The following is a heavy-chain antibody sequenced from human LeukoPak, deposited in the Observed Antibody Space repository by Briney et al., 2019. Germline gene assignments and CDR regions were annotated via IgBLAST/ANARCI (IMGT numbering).Heavy chain of an antibody. Sequence: SETLSLTCAVYGGSFSGYYWSWLRQPPGKGLEWIGEINHSGSTNYNPSLTSRVTISVDTSKNQSSLKLSSVTAADTAVYYCARGGGYSSSWYGGYFDYWGQGTLVTVSS. CDR2: INHSGST. CDR1: GGSFSGYY. CDR3: ARGGGYSSSWYGGYFDY. D-gene: IGHD6-13*01. J-gene: IGHJ4*02. V-gene: IGHV4-34*01.